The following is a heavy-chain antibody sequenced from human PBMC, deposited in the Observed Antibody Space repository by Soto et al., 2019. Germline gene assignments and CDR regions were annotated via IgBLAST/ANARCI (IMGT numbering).Heavy chain of an antibody. V-gene: IGHV3-30*18. D-gene: IGHD6-19*01. CDR2: ISYDGSNK. CDR1: GFTFSNYG. J-gene: IGHJ4*02. Sequence: PGWSLSLSCAASGFTFSNYGMHWVRQAPGKGLEWVAVISYDGSNKYYADSVKGRFTISRDNSKNTLYLQMNSLRTEDRALYYCAKDQRDYSSGWFTKWGQGTLVTVSS. CDR3: AKDQRDYSSGWFTK.